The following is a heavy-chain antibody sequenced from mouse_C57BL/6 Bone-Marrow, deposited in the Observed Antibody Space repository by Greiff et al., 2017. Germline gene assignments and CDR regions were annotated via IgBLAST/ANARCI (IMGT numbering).Heavy chain of an antibody. D-gene: IGHD2-4*01. Sequence: VQLQQPGAELVKPGASVKLSCKASGYTFTSYWMHWVKQRPGQGLEWIGMIHPNSGSTNYNEKFKSKATLTVDKSSSTAYMQLSSLTSEDSAVYYCATYYDYDDFDYWGQGTTLTVSS. CDR2: IHPNSGST. V-gene: IGHV1-64*01. CDR1: GYTFTSYW. J-gene: IGHJ2*01. CDR3: ATYYDYDDFDY.